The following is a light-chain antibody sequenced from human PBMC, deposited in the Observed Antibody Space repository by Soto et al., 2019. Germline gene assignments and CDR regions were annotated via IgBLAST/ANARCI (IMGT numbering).Light chain of an antibody. CDR1: QSVSSSY. V-gene: IGKV3-20*01. CDR3: QQYDSSPLT. CDR2: GAS. Sequence: EIVLTQSPDTLSLSPGERATLSCRVSQSVSSSYLAWYQQKPGQAPRLLIYGASSRATGIPDRFSGSGSGTDFTLTISRLEPEDFAVYYCQQYDSSPLTFGGGTKVEIK. J-gene: IGKJ4*01.